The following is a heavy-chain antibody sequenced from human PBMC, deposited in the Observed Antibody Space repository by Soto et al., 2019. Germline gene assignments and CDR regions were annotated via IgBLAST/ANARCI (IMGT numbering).Heavy chain of an antibody. Sequence: QAQVVQSGVEVKKPGASVKVSCKASGYIFTGYGISWVRQAPGQGLEWMGWISPYKGHTEFAPRLHGRLTLTPDTSTTTTFMELSNLRSDDTAVSDCGRGGSGYHTGRGFAGTMDVWGQGTTVTVSS. CDR1: GYIFTGYG. CDR2: ISPYKGHT. V-gene: IGHV1-18*04. J-gene: IGHJ6*02. CDR3: GRGGSGYHTGRGFAGTMDV. D-gene: IGHD3-22*01.